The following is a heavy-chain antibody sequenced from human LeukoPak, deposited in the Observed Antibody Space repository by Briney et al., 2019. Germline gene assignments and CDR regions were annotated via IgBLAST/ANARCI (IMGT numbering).Heavy chain of an antibody. D-gene: IGHD3-22*01. J-gene: IGHJ6*02. CDR1: GFTFSSYA. CDR2: ISYDGSNK. CDR3: ARGGYYDSSGTYYYYGMDV. Sequence: GGSMRLSCAASGFTFSSYAMHWVRQAPGKGLEWVAVISYDGSNKYYADSVKGRFTISRDNSKNTLYLQMNSLRAEDTAVYYCARGGYYDSSGTYYYYGMDVWGQGTTVTVSS. V-gene: IGHV3-30-3*01.